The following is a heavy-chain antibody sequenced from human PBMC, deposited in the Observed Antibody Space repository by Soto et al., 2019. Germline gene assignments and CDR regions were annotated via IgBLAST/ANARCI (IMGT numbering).Heavy chain of an antibody. Sequence: EVQLVESGGGLVQPGGSLRLSCATSGFTFNSYSMNWVRQAPGKGLEWVSYIGGRSDIIYYADSVKGRFTVSRYSAGKSLYLQMNSLTDEDTGVYYCARDPYPGSTPLDCWGQGTLVTVSS. D-gene: IGHD6-13*01. CDR3: ARDPYPGSTPLDC. CDR2: IGGRSDII. V-gene: IGHV3-48*02. CDR1: GFTFNSYS. J-gene: IGHJ4*02.